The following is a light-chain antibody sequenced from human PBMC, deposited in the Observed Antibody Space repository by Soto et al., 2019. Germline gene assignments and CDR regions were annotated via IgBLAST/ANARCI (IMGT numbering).Light chain of an antibody. Sequence: QSALTQPPSASGSRGQSVTISCTGTKNDIGVYDFVSWYQHHPGKAPRLIIYEVVQRPSGVPDRFSGSKSGNTASLTVSGLQAADEADYFCKSYAGSNPYVFGSGTKLTVL. CDR3: KSYAGSNPYV. V-gene: IGLV2-8*01. J-gene: IGLJ1*01. CDR1: KNDIGVYDF. CDR2: EVV.